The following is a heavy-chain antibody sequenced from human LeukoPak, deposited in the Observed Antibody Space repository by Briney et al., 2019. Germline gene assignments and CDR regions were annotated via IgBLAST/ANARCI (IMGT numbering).Heavy chain of an antibody. CDR2: IYYSGST. CDR3: AREVADGYNQRYFDY. CDR1: GGSISSYY. D-gene: IGHD5-24*01. J-gene: IGHJ4*02. Sequence: SETLSLTCTVSGGSISSYYWSWIRQPPGKGLEWIGYIYYSGSTNYNPSLKSRVTLSVDTSKNQFSLELRSVTAADTAVYYCAREVADGYNQRYFDYWGQGTLVTVSS. V-gene: IGHV4-59*01.